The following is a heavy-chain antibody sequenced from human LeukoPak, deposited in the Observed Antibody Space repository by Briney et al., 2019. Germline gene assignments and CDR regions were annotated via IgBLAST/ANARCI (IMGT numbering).Heavy chain of an antibody. J-gene: IGHJ3*01. CDR2: INPNSGGT. V-gene: IGHV1-2*02. CDR1: GSTFTDYY. Sequence: ASVKVSCKASGSTFTDYYMHWVRQAPGQGLEWMGWINPNSGGTNYGQEFQGRVTLTRDTSATTAYLEVSSLRPEDMAVYYCARERGIRDAFDFWGQGTMVTVSS. CDR3: ARERGIRDAFDF. D-gene: IGHD1-14*01.